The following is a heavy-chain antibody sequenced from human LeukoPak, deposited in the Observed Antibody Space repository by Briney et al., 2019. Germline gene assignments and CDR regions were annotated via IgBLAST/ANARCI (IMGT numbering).Heavy chain of an antibody. CDR3: ARGRYCSADICSGGDAFDI. CDR1: GGSINNYY. CDR2: IYTRGST. Sequence: PLGTPFPTRTVSGGSINNYYWGWIRQPPRKGLKWVWRIYTRGSTNYNPSLKSRVTMSVDTSKNQFSLKLSSVTAADTAVYYCARGRYCSADICSGGDAFDIWGQGTMVSVSS. J-gene: IGHJ3*02. V-gene: IGHV4-4*07. D-gene: IGHD2-15*01.